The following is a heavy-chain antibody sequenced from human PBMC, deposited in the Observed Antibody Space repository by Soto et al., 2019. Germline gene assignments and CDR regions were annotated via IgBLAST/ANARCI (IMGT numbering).Heavy chain of an antibody. J-gene: IGHJ3*02. CDR2: INPNSGGT. CDR3: ASRIAAAGYAFDI. CDR1: GYTFTGYY. Sequence: SVKVSCKASGYTFTGYYMHWVRQAPGQGLEWMGWINPNSGGTNYAQKFQGWVTMTRDTSISTAYMELSRLRSDDTAVYYCASRIAAAGYAFDIWGQGTMVTVSS. D-gene: IGHD6-13*01. V-gene: IGHV1-2*04.